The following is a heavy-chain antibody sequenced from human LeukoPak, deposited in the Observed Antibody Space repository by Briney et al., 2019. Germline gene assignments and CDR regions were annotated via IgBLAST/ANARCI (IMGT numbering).Heavy chain of an antibody. Sequence: PGGSLRLSCAASGFTFSSYGMHWVRQAPGKGLEWVAVISYDGSNKYYADSVKGRFTISRDNSKNTLYLQMNSLRAEDTAVYYCATLTELNDWNYAFDTDYWGQGTLVTVSS. CDR2: ISYDGSNK. D-gene: IGHD1-7*01. V-gene: IGHV3-30*03. CDR1: GFTFSSYG. CDR3: ATLTELNDWNYAFDTDY. J-gene: IGHJ4*02.